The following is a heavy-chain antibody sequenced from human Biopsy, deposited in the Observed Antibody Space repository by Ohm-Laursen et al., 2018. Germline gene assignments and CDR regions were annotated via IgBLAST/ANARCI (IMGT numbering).Heavy chain of an antibody. Sequence: SDTLSLTCTVSGGSISDYLWSWIRQPADKGLEYIGRIYSSGRTFYNPSLKSRVTMSVATSDNQFSLKLSSVTAADTAVYFCARDAYGDYDTYY. J-gene: IGHJ6*03. D-gene: IGHD4-17*01. V-gene: IGHV4-4*07. CDR2: IYSSGRT. CDR3: ARDAYGDYDTYY. CDR1: GGSISDYL.